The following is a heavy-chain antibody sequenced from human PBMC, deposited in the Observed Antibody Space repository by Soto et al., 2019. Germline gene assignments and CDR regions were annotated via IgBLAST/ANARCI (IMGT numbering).Heavy chain of an antibody. CDR2: INNTGGH. D-gene: IGHD3-3*01. CDR3: ATRITVFGLLIPPFDP. CDR1: GGSVNGYY. Sequence: SETLSLTCAVYGGSVNGYYWNWIRQPPGKGLEWIGEINNTGGHNYNPTLKSRVTMSVDTAKNQFSLRLSSVTAADTAIYSCATRITVFGLLIPPFDPWGQGTQVTVSS. V-gene: IGHV4-34*01. J-gene: IGHJ5*02.